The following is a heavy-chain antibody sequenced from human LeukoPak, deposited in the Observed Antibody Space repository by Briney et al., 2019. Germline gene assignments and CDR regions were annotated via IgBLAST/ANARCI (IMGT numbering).Heavy chain of an antibody. V-gene: IGHV3-74*01. CDR1: GFTFSPYW. Sequence: PGGSLRLSCTASGFTFSPYWMHWVRQAPGKGLVWLSRIISYGGFTSYADSVKGRFTISRDNSKRTRYLQMNSLIAEDAAVYYCARDKSYGMDVWGQGTTVTVSS. CDR3: ARDKSYGMDV. J-gene: IGHJ6*02. CDR2: IISYGGFT.